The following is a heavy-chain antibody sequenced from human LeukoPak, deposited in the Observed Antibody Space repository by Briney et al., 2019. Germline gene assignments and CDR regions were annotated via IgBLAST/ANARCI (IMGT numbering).Heavy chain of an antibody. J-gene: IGHJ4*02. CDR3: ARVDCSSTSCYSGY. D-gene: IGHD2-2*02. V-gene: IGHV4-30-2*01. CDR2: IYHSGST. Sequence: PSETLSLTCTVSGGSISSGGYYWSWIRQPPGEGLEWIGYIYHSGSTYYNPSLKSRVTISVDRSKNQFSLKLSSVTAADTAVYYCARVDCSSTSCYSGYWGQGTLVTVSS. CDR1: GGSISSGGYY.